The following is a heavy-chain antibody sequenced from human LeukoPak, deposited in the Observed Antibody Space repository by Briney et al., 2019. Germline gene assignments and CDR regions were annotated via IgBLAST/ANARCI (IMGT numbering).Heavy chain of an antibody. Sequence: PSETLSLTCTVSGASISTYFWSWIRQPAGKRMEWIGRVYASATTYYNPSLRSRVTLSIDTSKNQFSLSLNSVTAADTAVYYCAKTHCGGGNCDKFDSWGQGILVTVSS. CDR3: AKTHCGGGNCDKFDS. CDR2: VYASATT. D-gene: IGHD2-21*01. CDR1: GASISTYF. V-gene: IGHV4-4*07. J-gene: IGHJ5*01.